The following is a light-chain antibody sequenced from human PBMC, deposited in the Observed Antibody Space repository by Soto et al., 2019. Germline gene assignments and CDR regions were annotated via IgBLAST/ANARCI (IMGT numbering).Light chain of an antibody. V-gene: IGKV3D-20*02. Sequence: EIVLTQSPGTLSLSPGERATLSCRASQSVSSSYLAWYQQKPGQAPRLLIYGVSTRAAGLPARFSGSGSGTEFTLTISSLEPEDFAVYYCQQRSNWPPITFGQGTRLEIK. CDR1: QSVSSSY. CDR3: QQRSNWPPIT. J-gene: IGKJ5*01. CDR2: GVS.